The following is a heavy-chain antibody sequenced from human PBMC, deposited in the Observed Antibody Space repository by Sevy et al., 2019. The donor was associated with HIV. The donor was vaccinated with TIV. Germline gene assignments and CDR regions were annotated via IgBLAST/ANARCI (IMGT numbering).Heavy chain of an antibody. J-gene: IGHJ3*02. D-gene: IGHD3-3*01. Sequence: GGSLRLSCAASGFNFSSYGMHWVRQAPGKGLEWVAIISYAGSSKYYADSVKGRFTISRDNSKNTLYVQINSLRTKDTAVYECTTESGSDYDYCSGHDTFDMWGQGTVVTVSS. CDR2: ISYAGSSK. CDR1: GFNFSSYG. CDR3: TTESGSDYDYCSGHDTFDM. V-gene: IGHV3-30*03.